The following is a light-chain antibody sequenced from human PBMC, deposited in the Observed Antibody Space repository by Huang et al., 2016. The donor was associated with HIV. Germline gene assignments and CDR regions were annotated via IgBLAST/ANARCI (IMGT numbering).Light chain of an antibody. CDR1: QSVLYRSNNENY. CDR3: QQYYDTPYT. Sequence: DIVMTQSPDSLAVALGERATINCKSSQSVLYRSNNENYLAWYQQKPGQPPKLLIHWAATRESGVPDRFSGGGSGADFTLTINSLQAEDVAVYYCQQYYDTPYTFGQGTKLEIK. V-gene: IGKV4-1*01. J-gene: IGKJ2*01. CDR2: WAA.